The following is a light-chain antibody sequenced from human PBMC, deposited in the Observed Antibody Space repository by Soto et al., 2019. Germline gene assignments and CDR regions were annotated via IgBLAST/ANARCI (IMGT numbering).Light chain of an antibody. CDR3: LVWDSDTDHYV. CDR1: NIGSKS. J-gene: IGLJ1*01. V-gene: IGLV3-21*02. Sequence: SYELAQPPSVSVAPGQTARITCGGNNIGSKSVHWYQQKPGQAPVLVVSDDTNRPSGIPERFSGSNSGNTATLTFSRVGAGDEADYYCLVWDSDTDHYVFGPGTKVTVL. CDR2: DDT.